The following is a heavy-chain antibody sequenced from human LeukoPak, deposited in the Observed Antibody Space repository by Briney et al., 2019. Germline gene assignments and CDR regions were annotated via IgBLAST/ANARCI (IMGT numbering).Heavy chain of an antibody. CDR1: GGTFSSYA. V-gene: IGHV1-69*13. CDR3: AASIAARFNWFDP. CDR2: IIPIFGTA. Sequence: GASVKVSCKASGGTFSSYAISWVRQAPGQGLEWMGGIIPIFGTANYAQKFQGRVTITADESTSTAYMGLSSLRSEDTAVYYCAASIAARFNWFDPWGQGTLVTVSS. D-gene: IGHD6-6*01. J-gene: IGHJ5*02.